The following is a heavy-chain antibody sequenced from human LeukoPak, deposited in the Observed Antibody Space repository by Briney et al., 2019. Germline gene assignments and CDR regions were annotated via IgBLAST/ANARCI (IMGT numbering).Heavy chain of an antibody. D-gene: IGHD3-10*01. CDR2: IYYRGST. J-gene: IGHJ4*02. Sequence: PSETLSLTCTVSGGSISSYYWSWIRQPPGKGLEWIGYIYYRGSTNYNPSLKSRVTISVDTSKNQFSLKLSSVTAADTAVYYCAMYYYGSSKTFDYWGQGTLVTVSS. V-gene: IGHV4-59*01. CDR1: GGSISSYY. CDR3: AMYYYGSSKTFDY.